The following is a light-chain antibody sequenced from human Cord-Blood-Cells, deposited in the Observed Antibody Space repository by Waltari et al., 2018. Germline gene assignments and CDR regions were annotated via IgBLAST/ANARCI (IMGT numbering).Light chain of an antibody. CDR1: SSDVGSYNL. Sequence: QSALTQPASVSGSPGQSITISCTGTSSDVGSYNLVSWYQQHPGKAPKLMTYDGSKRTSGVTNRFSGSKYWKTASLTISRVQGEGEAVYFCCSYAGSSTFDVFGTGTNVTVL. V-gene: IGLV2-23*01. CDR3: CSYAGSSTFDV. CDR2: DGS. J-gene: IGLJ1*01.